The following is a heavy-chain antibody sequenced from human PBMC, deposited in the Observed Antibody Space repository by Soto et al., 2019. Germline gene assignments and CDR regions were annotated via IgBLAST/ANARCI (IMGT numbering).Heavy chain of an antibody. CDR2: IYPGDSDT. V-gene: IGHV5-51*01. CDR3: ARRGFGILNWFDP. J-gene: IGHJ5*02. D-gene: IGHD3-10*01. Sequence: GEALNISCKGSVYSVTSYWIGWVRQMPGKGLEWMGIIYPGDSDTRYSPSFQGQVTISADKSISTAYLQWSSLKASDTAMYYCARRGFGILNWFDPWGQGPLVTVSS. CDR1: VYSVTSYW.